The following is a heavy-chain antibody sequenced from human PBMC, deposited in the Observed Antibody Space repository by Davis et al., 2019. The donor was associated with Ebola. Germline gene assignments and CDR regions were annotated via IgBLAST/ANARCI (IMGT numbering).Heavy chain of an antibody. CDR1: GFIFSSYV. D-gene: IGHD3-9*01. V-gene: IGHV3-23*01. Sequence: GESLKISCAASGFIFSSYVMSWVRQAPGKGLEWVSTLGVGADTYYADSVKGRFTISRDNSKNTLYLQMNSLRSDDTAVYYCARDREYYDILTGSLGFDPWGQGTLVTVSS. CDR3: ARDREYYDILTGSLGFDP. CDR2: LGVGADT. J-gene: IGHJ5*02.